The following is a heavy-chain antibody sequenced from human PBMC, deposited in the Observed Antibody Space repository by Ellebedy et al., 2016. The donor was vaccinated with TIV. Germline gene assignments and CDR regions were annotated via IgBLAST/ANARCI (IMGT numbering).Heavy chain of an antibody. CDR3: ARDSSPAGPYYYGMDV. CDR1: GLTVSDSY. CDR2: IYRGGNK. Sequence: GESLKISCAASGLTVSDSYMSWVRQAPGKGLEWVANIYRGGNKYYADSVKGRFTVSRDTSKNTLYLQMISLRAEDTALYYCARDSSPAGPYYYGMDVWGPGTTVTVSS. D-gene: IGHD2-2*01. J-gene: IGHJ6*02. V-gene: IGHV3-66*01.